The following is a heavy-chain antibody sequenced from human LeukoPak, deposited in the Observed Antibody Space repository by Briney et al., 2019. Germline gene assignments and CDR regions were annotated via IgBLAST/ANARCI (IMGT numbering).Heavy chain of an antibody. J-gene: IGHJ4*02. Sequence: GRSLRLSCTASGFTFGDYAMSWFRQAPGKGLEWVGFIRSKAYGGTTEYAASVKGRFTISRDDSKSIAYLQMHSLKTEDTAVYYCTRDFLGDTYYYDSSGYYYFDYWGQGTLVTVSS. D-gene: IGHD3-22*01. V-gene: IGHV3-49*03. CDR2: IRSKAYGGTT. CDR3: TRDFLGDTYYYDSSGYYYFDY. CDR1: GFTFGDYA.